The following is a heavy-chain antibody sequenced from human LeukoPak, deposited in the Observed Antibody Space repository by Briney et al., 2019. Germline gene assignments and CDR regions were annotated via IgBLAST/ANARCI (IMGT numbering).Heavy chain of an antibody. V-gene: IGHV4-34*01. CDR2: INHSGST. Sequence: SETLSLTCAVYGGSFSGYYWSWIRQPPGKGLEWIGEINHSGSTNYNPSLKGRVTISVDTSKNQFSLKLSSVTAADTAVYYCARTDPTGWFDPWGQGTLVTVSS. CDR3: ARTDPTGWFDP. D-gene: IGHD1-14*01. J-gene: IGHJ5*02. CDR1: GGSFSGYY.